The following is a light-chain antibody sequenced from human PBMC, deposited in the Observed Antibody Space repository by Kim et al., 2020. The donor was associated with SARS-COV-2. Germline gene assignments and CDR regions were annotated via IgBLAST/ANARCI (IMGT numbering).Light chain of an antibody. V-gene: IGKV3-15*01. CDR3: QQYKNWPPLT. Sequence: EIVMTQSPATLSVSPGERVTLSCMASQSISTNLAWYQRKPGQAPRLLIYHASARVSGTPARFSCSGSGTDFTLTISNLQSEDFAVYFCQQYKNWPPLTFGEGTRLEIK. CDR2: HAS. CDR1: QSISTN. J-gene: IGKJ5*01.